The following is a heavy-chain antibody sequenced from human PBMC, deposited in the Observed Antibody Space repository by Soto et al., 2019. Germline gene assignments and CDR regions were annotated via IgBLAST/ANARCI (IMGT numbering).Heavy chain of an antibody. CDR2: IIPIFGTA. CDR3: ARDPNGGFEWYGYYGMVV. Sequence: RASVKVYCKASGGTFSSYAISWVRQAPGQGLEWMGGIIPIFGTANYAQKCQGRVAITADESTSTAYMELSSLRSEDTAVYYCARDPNGGFEWYGYYGMVVCCQG. CDR1: GGTFSSYA. D-gene: IGHD3-9*01. V-gene: IGHV1-69*13. J-gene: IGHJ6*02.